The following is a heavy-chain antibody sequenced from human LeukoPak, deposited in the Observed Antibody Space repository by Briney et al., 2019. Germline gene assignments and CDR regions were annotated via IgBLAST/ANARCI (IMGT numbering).Heavy chain of an antibody. Sequence: GGSLRLSCAASGFTFDGYTMHWVRQAPGKGLEWVSLISWDGGSTYYADSVKGRFTISRDNSKNSLYLQMNSLRTEDTALYYCAKDIDSSGWPDYWGQGTLVTVSS. J-gene: IGHJ4*02. CDR3: AKDIDSSGWPDY. D-gene: IGHD6-19*01. CDR1: GFTFDGYT. CDR2: ISWDGGST. V-gene: IGHV3-43*01.